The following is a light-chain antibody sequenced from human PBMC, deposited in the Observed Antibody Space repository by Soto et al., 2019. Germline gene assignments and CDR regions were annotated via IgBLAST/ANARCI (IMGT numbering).Light chain of an antibody. J-gene: IGKJ4*01. CDR1: QSLSTY. CDR2: DSF. V-gene: IGKV3-11*01. Sequence: EVVLTQSPATLSLSPGERATLSCRASQSLSTYLAWYQQKPGQAPRLLIYDSFNRSTGIPTRFSGSGSGTDFTLTISSLEPEDFAVYYCQQRYNWPPLTFGGGTRVQIK. CDR3: QQRYNWPPLT.